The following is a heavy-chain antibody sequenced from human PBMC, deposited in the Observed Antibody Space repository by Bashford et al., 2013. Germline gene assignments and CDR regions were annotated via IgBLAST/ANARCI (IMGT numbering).Heavy chain of an antibody. V-gene: IGHV4-4*02. D-gene: IGHD6-13*01. Sequence: RQPPGKGLEWIGEIYHSGSTNYNPSLKSRVTISVDKSKNQFSLKLSSVTAADTAVYYCARVTGWPRAAAGMGYYYYYMDVWGKGTTVTVSS. J-gene: IGHJ6*03. CDR3: ARVTGWPRAAAGMGYYYYYMDV. CDR2: IYHSGST.